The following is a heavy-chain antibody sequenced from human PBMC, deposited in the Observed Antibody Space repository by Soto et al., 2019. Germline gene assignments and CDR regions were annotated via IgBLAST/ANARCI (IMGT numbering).Heavy chain of an antibody. CDR3: VRGPDR. J-gene: IGHJ4*02. D-gene: IGHD2-2*01. CDR2: ISHSRST. CDR1: GGSISSGGYS. V-gene: IGHV4-30-2*01. Sequence: QLQLQESGSGLVKPSQTLSLTCAVSGGSISSGGYSWSWIRQPPGKGLEWIGYISHSRSTYYIPSLKSRVSISVARPKNQFSLKRSSVTAAATAVYYFVRGPDRWGQGALVTASS.